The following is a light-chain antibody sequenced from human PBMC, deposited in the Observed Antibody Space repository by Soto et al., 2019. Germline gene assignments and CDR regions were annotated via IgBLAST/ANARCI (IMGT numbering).Light chain of an antibody. CDR3: QHYNYWPYT. CDR1: QSINRH. CDR2: DAS. Sequence: EIVLTQSPATLSLSAGERATLSCRASQSINRHLAWYRQKPGQAPRLLIYDASNRATGIPARFSGSGSGADFTLTISSLQSEDFAVYYCQHYNYWPYTFGQGTKVDIK. J-gene: IGKJ2*01. V-gene: IGKV3-11*01.